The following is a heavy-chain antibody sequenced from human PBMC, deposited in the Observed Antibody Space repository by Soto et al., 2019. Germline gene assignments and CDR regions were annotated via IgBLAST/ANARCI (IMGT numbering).Heavy chain of an antibody. CDR1: GGSFSGYY. J-gene: IGHJ6*02. Sequence: SETLSLTCAVYGGSFSGYYWSWIRQPPGKGLEWIGEINHSGSTNYNPSLKSRVTISVDTSKNQFSLKLSSVTAADTAVYYCARLPGRYCTNGVCAWTDSYYYGMDVWGQGTTVTVSS. D-gene: IGHD2-8*01. CDR2: INHSGST. CDR3: ARLPGRYCTNGVCAWTDSYYYGMDV. V-gene: IGHV4-34*01.